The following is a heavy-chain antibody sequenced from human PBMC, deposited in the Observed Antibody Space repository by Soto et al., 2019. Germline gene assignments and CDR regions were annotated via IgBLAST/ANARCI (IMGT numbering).Heavy chain of an antibody. V-gene: IGHV5-51*01. D-gene: IGHD6-19*01. CDR3: ATQYRSAWQIDF. Sequence: GEALKISCKGSGYSFTNYWIAWERQMPGKGLEWMGIIYPGDSDTRYSPSFQGQVTISADKSISTAYLQWSSLKASDTAMYYCATQYRSAWQIDFWGRGTLVTVS. CDR2: IYPGDSDT. J-gene: IGHJ4*02. CDR1: GYSFTNYW.